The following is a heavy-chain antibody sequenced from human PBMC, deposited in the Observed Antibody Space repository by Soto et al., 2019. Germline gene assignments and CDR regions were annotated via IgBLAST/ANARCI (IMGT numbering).Heavy chain of an antibody. V-gene: IGHV3-23*01. CDR3: AKAGGSGSYYAERDYYCDY. CDR2: ISGSGGST. Sequence: EVQLLESGGGLVQPGGSLRLSCAASGFTFNRYAMSCVRQAPGKVLEWVSTISGSGGSTYYADSVQGRFSISRDNSKNTLSLQVNSLRAEDTAIYYCAKAGGSGSYYAERDYYCDYWGQGTLVTVSS. CDR1: GFTFNRYA. D-gene: IGHD3-10*01. J-gene: IGHJ4*02.